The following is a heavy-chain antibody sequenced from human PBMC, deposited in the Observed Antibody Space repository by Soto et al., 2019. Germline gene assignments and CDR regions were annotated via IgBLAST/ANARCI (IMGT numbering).Heavy chain of an antibody. Sequence: GASVKVSCKASGGTFSSYAISWVRQAPGQGLEWMGGIIPIFGTANYAQKFQGRVKITADKSTSTAYMELSSLRSEGTAVYYCARESRSSSWLGYYYYGMDVWGQGTTVTASS. V-gene: IGHV1-69*06. CDR1: GGTFSSYA. J-gene: IGHJ6*02. CDR2: IIPIFGTA. D-gene: IGHD6-13*01. CDR3: ARESRSSSWLGYYYYGMDV.